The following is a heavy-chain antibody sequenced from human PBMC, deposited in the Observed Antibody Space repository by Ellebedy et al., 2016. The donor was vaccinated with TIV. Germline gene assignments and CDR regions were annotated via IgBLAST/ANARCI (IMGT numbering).Heavy chain of an antibody. CDR2: IMATFGTA. V-gene: IGHV1-69*13. CDR3: ARDMVQGMVARYLWFDH. D-gene: IGHD1-26*01. J-gene: IGHJ5*02. Sequence: ASVKVSCKASGGPLRNYAISWVRQAAGQGLGWMGGIMATFGTAHYAQKFQGRVTITADESTSTAYMELSILRSDDTAVYYCARDMVQGMVARYLWFDHWGQGTLVTVSS. CDR1: GGPLRNYA.